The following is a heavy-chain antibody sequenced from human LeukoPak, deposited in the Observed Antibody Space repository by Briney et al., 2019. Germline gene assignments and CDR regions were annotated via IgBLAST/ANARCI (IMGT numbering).Heavy chain of an antibody. Sequence: PGGSLRLSCAASEFTFSDYYMSWIRQAPGKGLEWVSYISSSGSTIYYADSVKGRFTISRDNAKNSLYLQMNSLRAEDTAVYYCARDHYIAVYYYYMDVWGKGTTVTVSS. J-gene: IGHJ6*03. D-gene: IGHD4-11*01. CDR3: ARDHYIAVYYYYMDV. V-gene: IGHV3-11*04. CDR2: ISSSGSTI. CDR1: EFTFSDYY.